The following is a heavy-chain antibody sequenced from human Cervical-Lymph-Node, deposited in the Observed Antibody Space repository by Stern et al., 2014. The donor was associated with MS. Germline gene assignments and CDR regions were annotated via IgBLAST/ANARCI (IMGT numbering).Heavy chain of an antibody. CDR2: ISKDGNDE. V-gene: IGHV3-30*01. D-gene: IGHD2/OR15-2a*01. CDR3: GTWAFHIGNGLDV. Sequence: DQLVESGGGAVQPGSSLRLSCAASGLSFSRYAMTWVRQAPGKGLEWVAFISKDGNDERYADSVRGRFTISRDNSKNTLYLQMNNLRSDDTAVYYCGTWAFHIGNGLDVWGQGTTVVVSS. CDR1: GLSFSRYA. J-gene: IGHJ6*02.